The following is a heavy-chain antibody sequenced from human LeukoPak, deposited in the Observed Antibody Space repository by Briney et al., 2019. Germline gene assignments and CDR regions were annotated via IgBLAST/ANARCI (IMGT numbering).Heavy chain of an antibody. V-gene: IGHV1-69*13. J-gene: IGHJ4*02. CDR2: IIPIFGTA. Sequence: GASVKVSCKASGGTFSSYAISWVRQAPGQRLEWMVGIIPIFGTANYAQKFQGRVTITADESTSTAYMELSSLRSEDTAVYYCARGYYYDSSGYYYVPFDYWGQGTLVTVSS. CDR1: GGTFSSYA. CDR3: ARGYYYDSSGYYYVPFDY. D-gene: IGHD3-22*01.